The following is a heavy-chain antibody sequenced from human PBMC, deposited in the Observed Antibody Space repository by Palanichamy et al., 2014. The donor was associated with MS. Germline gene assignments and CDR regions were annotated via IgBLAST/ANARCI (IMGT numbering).Heavy chain of an antibody. D-gene: IGHD6-19*01. CDR2: FYYTGST. CDR1: GDSISSSGHY. J-gene: IGHJ4*02. Sequence: QVQLQESGPGLVKPSETLSLTCTVSGDSISSSGHYWAWIRQPPGKGLEWIGTFYYTGSTYHNPSLQSRVTISAVTSKNQFSLKLSSVTAADTAVYYCARDYNGGWYLYWGQGTLVTVSS. V-gene: IGHV4-39*02. CDR3: ARDYNGGWYLY.